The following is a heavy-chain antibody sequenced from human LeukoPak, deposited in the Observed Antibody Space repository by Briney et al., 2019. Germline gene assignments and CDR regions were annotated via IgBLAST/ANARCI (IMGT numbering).Heavy chain of an antibody. V-gene: IGHV3-43D*04. CDR3: AKDRYCSSTSCYSYMDV. J-gene: IGHJ6*03. CDR1: GFTFDDYA. CDR2: ISLDGGST. D-gene: IGHD2-2*02. Sequence: GGSLRLSCAASGFTFDDYAMHWVRQAPGKGLEWVSLISLDGGSTYYADSVKGRFTISRYNSKNSLYLQMNSLRAEDTALYYCAKDRYCSSTSCYSYMDVWGKGTTVTVSS.